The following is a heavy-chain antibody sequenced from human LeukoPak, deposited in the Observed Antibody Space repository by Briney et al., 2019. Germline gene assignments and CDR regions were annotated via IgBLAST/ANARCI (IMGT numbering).Heavy chain of an antibody. CDR3: ARGAVAGFGFDI. V-gene: IGHV1-2*06. Sequence: ASVKVSCKASRYTFTGYYMHWVRQAPGQGLEWMGRINPDSGGTNYVQKFQGRVTMTRDTSSNTAYMELSRLRSDDTAVYYCARGAVAGFGFDIWGQGTMVTVSA. D-gene: IGHD6-19*01. CDR2: INPDSGGT. CDR1: RYTFTGYY. J-gene: IGHJ3*02.